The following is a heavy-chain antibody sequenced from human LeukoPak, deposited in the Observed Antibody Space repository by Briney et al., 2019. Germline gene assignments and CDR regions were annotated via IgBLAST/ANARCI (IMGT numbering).Heavy chain of an antibody. J-gene: IGHJ4*01. D-gene: IGHD4-11*01. CDR3: ARDAQRGFDYSNSLEY. CDR1: GFIYSHYG. V-gene: IGHV3-33*01. CDR2: IWSDGSNR. Sequence: GRSLRLSCAASGFIYSHYGMHWVRQAAGKGLEWVAVIWSDGSNRFYAGSVKGRFTISRDNSQNTLFLQMNSLRAEDTAMYYCARDAQRGFDYSNSLEYWGHGTLVTVSS.